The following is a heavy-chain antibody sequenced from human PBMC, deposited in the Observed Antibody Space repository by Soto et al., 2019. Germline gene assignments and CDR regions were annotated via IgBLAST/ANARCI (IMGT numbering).Heavy chain of an antibody. J-gene: IGHJ6*03. D-gene: IGHD2-2*01. V-gene: IGHV4-34*01. CDR2: INHSGST. Sequence: ASETLSPPRAVYCGALKGLSWRWIRPPPGKGLEWIGEINHSGSTNYNPSLKSRVTISVDTSKNQFSLKLSPVTAADTAVYYCASLIVVVPAAIENYYYMDVWGKGTTVTVSS. CDR1: CGALKGLS. CDR3: ASLIVVVPAAIENYYYMDV.